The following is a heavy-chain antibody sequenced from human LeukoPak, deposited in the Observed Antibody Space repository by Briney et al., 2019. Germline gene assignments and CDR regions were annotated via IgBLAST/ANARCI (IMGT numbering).Heavy chain of an antibody. D-gene: IGHD4-17*01. CDR3: ARGLNDDYGDPYFDY. J-gene: IGHJ4*02. Sequence: SETLSLTCTVSGGSIRSYYWGWIRQPPGKGLEWIGSIYHSGSTYYNPSLKSRVTISVDTSKNQFSLKLSSVTAADTAVYYCARGLNDDYGDPYFDYWGQGTLVTVSS. CDR1: GGSIRSYY. V-gene: IGHV4-38-2*02. CDR2: IYHSGST.